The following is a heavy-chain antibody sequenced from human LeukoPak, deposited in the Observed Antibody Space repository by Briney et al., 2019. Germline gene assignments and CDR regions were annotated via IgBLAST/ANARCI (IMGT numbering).Heavy chain of an antibody. CDR1: GGTFSSYA. CDR2: IIPIFGTA. D-gene: IGHD5-18*01. V-gene: IGHV1-69*05. CDR3: ARGGYSYGYYYMDV. Sequence: SVKVSCKASGGTFSSYAISWVRQAPGQGLEWMGGIIPIFGTANYAQKFQGRVTITTDESTGTAYMELSSLRSEDTAVYYCARGGYSYGYYYMDVWGKGTTVTVSS. J-gene: IGHJ6*03.